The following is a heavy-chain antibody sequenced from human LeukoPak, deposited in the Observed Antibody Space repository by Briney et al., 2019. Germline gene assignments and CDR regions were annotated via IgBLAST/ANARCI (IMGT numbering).Heavy chain of an antibody. J-gene: IGHJ4*02. D-gene: IGHD3-10*01. CDR2: IYSGGST. CDR1: GYTFTSYY. Sequence: SCKASGYTFTSYYMSWVRQAPGKGLEWVSVIYSGGSTYYADSVKGRFTISRDNSKNTLYLQMNSLRAEDTAVYYCARDLYFGLGDYWGQGTLVTVSS. V-gene: IGHV3-53*01. CDR3: ARDLYFGLGDY.